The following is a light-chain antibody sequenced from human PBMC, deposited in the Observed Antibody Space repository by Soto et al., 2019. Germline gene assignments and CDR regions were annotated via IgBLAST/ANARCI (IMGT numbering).Light chain of an antibody. V-gene: IGKV3-11*01. CDR1: QSVSSY. CDR3: QEYNNWHPIT. Sequence: EIVLTQSPATLSLSPGERATLSCRASQSVSSYLAWYQQKPGQAPRLLIYDASNRATGIPARLSGSGSGTDFTLTISSLEPEDFAVYYCQEYNNWHPITFGGGTKVDIK. CDR2: DAS. J-gene: IGKJ4*01.